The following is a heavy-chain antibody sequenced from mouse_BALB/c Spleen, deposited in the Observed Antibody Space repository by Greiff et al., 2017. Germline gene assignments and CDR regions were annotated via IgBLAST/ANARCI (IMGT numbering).Heavy chain of an antibody. Sequence: EVKLVESGPGLVKPSQSLSLTCTVTGYSITSDYAWNWIRQFPGNKLEWMGYISYSGSTSYNPSLKSRISITRDTSKNQFFLQLNSVTTEDTATYYCARENYGYGWFAYWGQGTLVTVSA. V-gene: IGHV3-2*02. CDR3: ARENYGYGWFAY. D-gene: IGHD1-2*01. J-gene: IGHJ3*01. CDR2: ISYSGST. CDR1: GYSITSDYA.